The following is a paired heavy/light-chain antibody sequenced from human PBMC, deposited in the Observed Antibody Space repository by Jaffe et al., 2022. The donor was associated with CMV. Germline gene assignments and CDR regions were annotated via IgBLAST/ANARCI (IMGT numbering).Light chain of an antibody. CDR3: QQYDNLPLT. Sequence: DIQMTQSPSSLSASIGDRVTITCQASQDIGYHLNWYQQKPGKAPKFLIYDASNLETGVPSRFSGSGSGTFFSFTISSLQPEDFATYYCQQYDNLPLTFGEGTKV. J-gene: IGKJ4*01. V-gene: IGKV1-33*01. CDR2: DAS. CDR1: QDIGYH.
Heavy chain of an antibody. CDR1: GYIFTNYD. Sequence: QVQLVQSGAEVKKPGASVKVSCKVSGYIFTNYDINWVRQATGQGLEWLGWMSPNSGKTGYSHKFQGRVTMTRTTSIGTAYMELSSLTSDDTAVYYCARGLGPRWLDFWGQGTLVTVSS. J-gene: IGHJ4*02. CDR3: ARGLGPRWLDF. CDR2: MSPNSGKT. D-gene: IGHD6-19*01. V-gene: IGHV1-8*01.